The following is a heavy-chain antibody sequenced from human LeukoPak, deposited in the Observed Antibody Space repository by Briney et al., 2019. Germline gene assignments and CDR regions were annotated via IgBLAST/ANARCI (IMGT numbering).Heavy chain of an antibody. V-gene: IGHV3-23*01. J-gene: IGHJ4*02. Sequence: QSGGSLRLSCTASGFTLSNYAMSRVRQGPGKGLEWVSAIAVTGGTYHSDSVRGRLTISRDSSKNTLYLQMSSLRAEDAGVYYCAKDHYYDSSNYYYGRPNLFDYWGQGTLVTVSS. D-gene: IGHD3-22*01. CDR2: IAVTGGT. CDR3: AKDHYYDSSNYYYGRPNLFDY. CDR1: GFTLSNYA.